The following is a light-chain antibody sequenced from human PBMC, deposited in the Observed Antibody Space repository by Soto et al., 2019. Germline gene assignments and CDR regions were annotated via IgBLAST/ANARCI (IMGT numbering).Light chain of an antibody. CDR3: QQYTTYSYS. CDR2: DAS. CDR1: QSSSRW. V-gene: IGKV1-5*01. J-gene: IGKJ2*03. Sequence: DIQMTQSPSTLSASVGDRVTITCRASQSSSRWLAWYQQKPGKAPNLLISDASILTSGVPSRFSGTGSGTEFTLTISSPQPDDFATYYCQQYTTYSYSFGQGTKVDIK.